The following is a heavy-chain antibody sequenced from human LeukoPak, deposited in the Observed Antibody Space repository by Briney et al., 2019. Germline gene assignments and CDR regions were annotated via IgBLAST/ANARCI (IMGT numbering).Heavy chain of an antibody. D-gene: IGHD2-2*01. J-gene: IGHJ5*02. CDR3: AKGVVPAASPSIYNWFDP. CDR1: GFTFSSYA. V-gene: IGHV3-23*01. CDR2: ISGSGGST. Sequence: PGGSLRLSCAASGFTFSSYAMSWVRQAPGKGLEWVSAISGSGGSTYYADSVKGRFTISRDNSKSTLYLQMNSLRAEDTAVYYCAKGVVPAASPSIYNWFDPWGQGTLVTVSS.